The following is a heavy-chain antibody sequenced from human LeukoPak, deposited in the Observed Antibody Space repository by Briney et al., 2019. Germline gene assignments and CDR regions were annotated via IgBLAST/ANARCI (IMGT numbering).Heavy chain of an antibody. CDR1: GITFSSYW. J-gene: IGHJ6*03. CDR3: ARVKAGYYYYMDV. V-gene: IGHV3-74*01. Sequence: GGSLRLSCAASGITFSSYWMHWVRQAPGKGLVWVSRINSDGSSTSYADSVKGRFTISRDNAKNTLYLQMNSLRAEDTAVYYCARVKAGYYYYMDVWGKGTTVTVSS. D-gene: IGHD3-10*01. CDR2: INSDGSST.